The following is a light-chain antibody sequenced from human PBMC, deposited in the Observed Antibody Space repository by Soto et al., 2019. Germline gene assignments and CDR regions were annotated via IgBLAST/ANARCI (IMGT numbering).Light chain of an antibody. CDR1: QSVSSY. V-gene: IGKV3-11*01. CDR2: DAS. CDR3: QQRSTWS. Sequence: EIVLTQSPATLSLSPGETATLSCRASQSVSSYLAWYQQKPGQTPRLLIYDASNRATGIPARFSGSGSGTDFTLTISRLEPENFAVYYCQQRSTWSFGQWTRLDIK. J-gene: IGKJ5*01.